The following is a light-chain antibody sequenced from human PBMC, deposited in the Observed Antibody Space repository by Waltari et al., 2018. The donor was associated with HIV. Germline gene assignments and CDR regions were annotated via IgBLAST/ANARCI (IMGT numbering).Light chain of an antibody. J-gene: IGLJ2*01. Sequence: SFDLAQPPSVSVSPGQTATIACSGDTVGYINFFWYYQKSAQAHVLVIYEDDKRPSGIAERFSGSKSGKTGTLTITGTQSMDEGDYYCQAWDKNDVIFGGGTKLTVL. CDR2: EDD. V-gene: IGLV3-1*01. CDR3: QAWDKNDVI. CDR1: TVGYIN.